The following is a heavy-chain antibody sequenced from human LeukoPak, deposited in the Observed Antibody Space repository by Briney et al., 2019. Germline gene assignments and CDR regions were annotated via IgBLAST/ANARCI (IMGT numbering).Heavy chain of an antibody. V-gene: IGHV3-74*01. CDR1: GFTFSSYW. CDR2: INTDGSST. D-gene: IGHD2-2*01. Sequence: GRSLRLSCAASGFTFSSYWMHWVRQAPGKGLVWVSRINTDGSSTSYADSVKGRFTISRDNAKNTLYLQMNSLRAEDTAVYYCAFPSTTPSYYYYMDVWGKGTTVTVSS. J-gene: IGHJ6*03. CDR3: AFPSTTPSYYYYMDV.